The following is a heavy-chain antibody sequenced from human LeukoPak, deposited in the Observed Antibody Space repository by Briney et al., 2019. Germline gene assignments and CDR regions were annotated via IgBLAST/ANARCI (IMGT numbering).Heavy chain of an antibody. Sequence: PSQTLSLTCTVSGGSISSGGYYWSWIRPHPGQGLKWMGYIYYSGSTYYNPSLKSRVTISVDTSKNQCSLKLGSVTAADTAVYYCARELGYCSSTSCRSIDYWGQGTLVTVSS. J-gene: IGHJ4*02. CDR2: IYYSGST. V-gene: IGHV4-31*03. CDR3: ARELGYCSSTSCRSIDY. CDR1: GGSISSGGYY. D-gene: IGHD2-2*01.